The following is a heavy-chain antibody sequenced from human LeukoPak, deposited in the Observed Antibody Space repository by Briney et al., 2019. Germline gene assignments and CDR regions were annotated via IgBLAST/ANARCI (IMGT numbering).Heavy chain of an antibody. J-gene: IGHJ5*02. CDR1: GGSISSYY. Sequence: SETLSLTCTVSGGSISSYYWSWIRQPPGKGLEWIGYIYYSGSTNYNPSLKCRVTISVDTSKNQFSLKLSSVTAADTAVYYCARKYYYDMSFDPWGQGTLVTVSS. V-gene: IGHV4-59*01. D-gene: IGHD3-22*01. CDR3: ARKYYYDMSFDP. CDR2: IYYSGST.